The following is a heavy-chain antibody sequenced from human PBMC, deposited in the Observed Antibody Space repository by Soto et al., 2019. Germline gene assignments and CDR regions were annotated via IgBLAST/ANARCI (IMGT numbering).Heavy chain of an antibody. CDR3: AASESSSWQHDY. J-gene: IGHJ4*02. D-gene: IGHD6-13*01. V-gene: IGHV1-69*01. CDR2: IIPIFETA. CDR1: GDSFSSYA. Sequence: QVQLVQSGAELKKPGSSVRVSCKISGDSFSSYAISWVRQAPGEGREWVGGIIPIFETANYAQKFQGRVTITAVESTTTAYMEVTRLRPEDTAIFYCAASESSSWQHDYWAQGTLITVSS.